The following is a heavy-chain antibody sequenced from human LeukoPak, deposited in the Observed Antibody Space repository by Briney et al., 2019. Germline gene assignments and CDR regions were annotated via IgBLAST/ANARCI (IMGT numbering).Heavy chain of an antibody. V-gene: IGHV1-18*04. Sequence: GASVKVSCKASGYTFTGYYMHWVRQAPGQGLEWMGWISAYNGNTNYAQKLQGRVTMTTDTSTSTAYMELRSLRSDDTAVYYCAREQWLVEPHFDYWGQGTLVTVSS. D-gene: IGHD6-19*01. J-gene: IGHJ4*02. CDR1: GYTFTGYY. CDR3: AREQWLVEPHFDY. CDR2: ISAYNGNT.